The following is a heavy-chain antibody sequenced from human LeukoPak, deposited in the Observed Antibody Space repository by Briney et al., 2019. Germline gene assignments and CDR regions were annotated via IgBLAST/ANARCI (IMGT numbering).Heavy chain of an antibody. V-gene: IGHV3-23*01. CDR1: GFTFSSYA. CDR3: AKGRGYCSGGSCQNWFDP. CDR2: FSGSGGST. Sequence: GGSLRLSCAASGFTFSSYAMSWVRQAPGKGREWFSAFSGSGGSTYYADSVKGRFTISRDNSKNTLYLQMNSLRAEDTAVYYCAKGRGYCSGGSCQNWFDPWGQGTLVTVSS. D-gene: IGHD2-15*01. J-gene: IGHJ5*02.